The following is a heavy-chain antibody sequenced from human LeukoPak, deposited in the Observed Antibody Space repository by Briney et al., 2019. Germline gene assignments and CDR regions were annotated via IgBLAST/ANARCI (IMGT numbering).Heavy chain of an antibody. CDR3: ARDSRLAMATYYFDY. CDR1: GFTFSSYA. Sequence: GRSLRLSCAASGFTFSSYAMHWVRQAPGKGLEYVSAISSNGGSTYYANSVKGRFTITRDNSKNTLYLQMGSLRAEDMAVYYCARDSRLAMATYYFDYWGQGTLVTVSS. V-gene: IGHV3-64*01. CDR2: ISSNGGST. J-gene: IGHJ4*02. D-gene: IGHD5-18*01.